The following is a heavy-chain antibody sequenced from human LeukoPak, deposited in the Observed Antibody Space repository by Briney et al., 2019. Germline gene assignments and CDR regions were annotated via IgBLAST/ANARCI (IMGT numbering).Heavy chain of an antibody. D-gene: IGHD3-3*01. V-gene: IGHV3-23*01. CDR1: GFTVSSNY. Sequence: GGSLRLSCAASGFTVSSNYMSWVRQAPGKGLEWVSAISGSGGSTYYADSVKGRFTISRDNSKNTLYLQMNSLRAEDTAVYYCAKRDDFWSGYSYDYWGQGTLVTVSS. J-gene: IGHJ4*02. CDR2: ISGSGGST. CDR3: AKRDDFWSGYSYDY.